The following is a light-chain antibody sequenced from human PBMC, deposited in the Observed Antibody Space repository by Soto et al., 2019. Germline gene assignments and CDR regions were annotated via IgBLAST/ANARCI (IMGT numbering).Light chain of an antibody. CDR1: SSDVGAYNY. V-gene: IGLV2-8*01. J-gene: IGLJ2*01. Sequence: QSVLTQPLSASGSPGQSVTISCTGTSSDVGAYNYVSWFQQLPGKAPKLMIYEVTKRPSGVPDRFSGSKSGNTASLTVSGLQAEDEADYYCSSYAGSNNYVVFGGGTKLTVL. CDR2: EVT. CDR3: SSYAGSNNYVV.